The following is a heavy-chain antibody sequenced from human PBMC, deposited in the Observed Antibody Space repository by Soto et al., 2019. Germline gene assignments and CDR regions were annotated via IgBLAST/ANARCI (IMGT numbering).Heavy chain of an antibody. D-gene: IGHD3-10*01. Sequence: SDTLSLTCTVSCGSISSYYWSWIRQPPGKGLEWIGYIYHSGSTYYNPSLKSRVTISVDTSKNQFSLKLSSVTAADTAVYYCARGSLYYYGSGSPRPHYFDYWGQGTLVTVSS. CDR3: ARGSLYYYGSGSPRPHYFDY. V-gene: IGHV4-59*12. CDR1: CGSISSYY. J-gene: IGHJ4*02. CDR2: IYHSGST.